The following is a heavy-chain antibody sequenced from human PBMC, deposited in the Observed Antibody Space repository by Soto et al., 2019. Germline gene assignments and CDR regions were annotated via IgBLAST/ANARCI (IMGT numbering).Heavy chain of an antibody. J-gene: IGHJ1*01. CDR3: ARDHSSALWRYFQH. CDR1: GGTFSSYT. D-gene: IGHD6-19*01. V-gene: IGHV1-69*04. CDR2: IIPILGIA. Sequence: SVKVSCKASGGTFSSYTISWVRQAPGQGLEWMGRIIPILGIANYAQKFQGRVTITADKSTSTAYMELSSLRSEDTAVYYCARDHSSALWRYFQHWGQGTLVTVSS.